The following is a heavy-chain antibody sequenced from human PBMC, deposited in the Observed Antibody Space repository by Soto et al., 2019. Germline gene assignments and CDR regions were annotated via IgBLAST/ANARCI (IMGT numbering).Heavy chain of an antibody. Sequence: QVQLVESGGGVVQPGRSLRLSCAASGFTFSNYGMHWVRQAPGKGLEWVAVISYDGSNKYYADSVKGRFTISRDNSKNTLYLQMNSLRAEDTAVYYCAKDHSGSYLGRLGYCCQGTLVTVSS. J-gene: IGHJ4*02. D-gene: IGHD1-26*01. V-gene: IGHV3-30*18. CDR2: ISYDGSNK. CDR1: GFTFSNYG. CDR3: AKDHSGSYLGRLGY.